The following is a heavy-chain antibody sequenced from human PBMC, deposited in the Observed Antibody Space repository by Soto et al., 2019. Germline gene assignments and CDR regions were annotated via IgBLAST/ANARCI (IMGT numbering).Heavy chain of an antibody. CDR3: ARELRGFESYYYYGIDV. CDR2: IYYSGST. CDR1: GGSISSGGYY. V-gene: IGHV4-31*03. J-gene: IGHJ6*02. Sequence: QVQLQESGPGLVKPSQTLSLTCTVSGGSISSGGYYWSWIRQHPGKGLEWIGYIYYSGSTYYNPSAKSRVTKSVDTSTNQFSLKLSSVTAADTAVYYCARELRGFESYYYYGIDVWGQGTTVTVSS. D-gene: IGHD3-10*01.